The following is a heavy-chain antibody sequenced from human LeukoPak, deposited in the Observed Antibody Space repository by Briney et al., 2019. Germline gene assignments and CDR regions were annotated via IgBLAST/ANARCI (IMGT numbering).Heavy chain of an antibody. D-gene: IGHD3-9*01. Sequence: PSQTLSLTCAVSGGSISSGGYSWSWIRQPPGKGLEWIGYIYHSGSTYYSPSLKSRVTISVDRSKNQFSLKLSSVTAADTAVYYCARGHYDILTGPPAGMDVWGKGTTVTVSS. CDR2: IYHSGST. CDR1: GGSISSGGYS. J-gene: IGHJ6*04. CDR3: ARGHYDILTGPPAGMDV. V-gene: IGHV4-30-2*01.